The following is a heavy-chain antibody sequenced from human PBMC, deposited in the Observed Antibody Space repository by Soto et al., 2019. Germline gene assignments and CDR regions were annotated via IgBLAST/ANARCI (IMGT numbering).Heavy chain of an antibody. J-gene: IGHJ3*02. V-gene: IGHV3-48*03. D-gene: IGHD6-13*01. Sequence: GGSRRLSCAASGFTFSSYEMNWVRQAPGKGLEWVSYISSSGSTIYYADSVKGRFTISRDNAKNSLYLQMNSLRAEDTAVYYCAREAAAGSDAFDIWGQGTMVTVSS. CDR3: AREAAAGSDAFDI. CDR2: ISSSGSTI. CDR1: GFTFSSYE.